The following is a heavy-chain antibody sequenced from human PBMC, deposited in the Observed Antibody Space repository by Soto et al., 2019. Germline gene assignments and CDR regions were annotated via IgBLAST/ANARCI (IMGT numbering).Heavy chain of an antibody. CDR3: ARDFDFFDS. Sequence: PSETLSLTCAVSGGSITNSNWWTWVRQPPGKGLEWIGETNHSGSTNYNPSLKSRVTISIDTPKNQFYLDLDSVTAADTAVYFCARDFDFFDSWGQGILVTASS. J-gene: IGHJ4*02. CDR2: TNHSGST. V-gene: IGHV4-4*02. CDR1: GGSITNSNW. D-gene: IGHD3-3*01.